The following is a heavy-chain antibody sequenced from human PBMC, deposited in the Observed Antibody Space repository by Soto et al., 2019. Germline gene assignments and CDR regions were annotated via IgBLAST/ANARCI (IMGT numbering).Heavy chain of an antibody. V-gene: IGHV4-30-4*01. CDR3: ARFVYSSSYGLDY. J-gene: IGHJ4*02. CDR2: IYYSGST. CDR1: GGSISSGDYY. Sequence: TLSLTCTVSGGSISSGDYYWSWIRQPPGKGLEWIGYIYYSGSTYYNPSLKSRVTISVDTSKNQFSLKLSSVTAADTAVYYCARFVYSSSYGLDYWGQGTLVTVSS. D-gene: IGHD6-6*01.